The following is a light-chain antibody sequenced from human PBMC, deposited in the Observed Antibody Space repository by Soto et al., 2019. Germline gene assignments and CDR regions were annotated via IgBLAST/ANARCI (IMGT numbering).Light chain of an antibody. CDR2: EVS. V-gene: IGLV2-8*01. Sequence: QSVLTQPPSASGSPGQSVTISCTGTSSDVGGYNYVSWYQQHPGKAPKLMIYEVSKRPSGVPDRFSGSKSGNTASLTVSGLQAEDEADYYCSSYAGSNNFDVVFGGGTKRTVL. CDR3: SSYAGSNNFDVV. J-gene: IGLJ2*01. CDR1: SSDVGGYNY.